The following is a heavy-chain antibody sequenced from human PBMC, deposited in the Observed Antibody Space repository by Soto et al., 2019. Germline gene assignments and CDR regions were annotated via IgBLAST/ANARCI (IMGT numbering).Heavy chain of an antibody. Sequence: EVQLVESGGVLVQPGGSQIVSCAASGFTFSSSWMNWVRQAPGKGLEWVANINGDGSEEYYVDSVRGRFTISRDNAKKSLFLQMNSLRAEDTAVYYCAAGFPPDYWGQGTLVTVSS. V-gene: IGHV3-7*01. D-gene: IGHD3-10*01. CDR2: INGDGSEE. J-gene: IGHJ4*02. CDR3: AAGFPPDY. CDR1: GFTFSSSW.